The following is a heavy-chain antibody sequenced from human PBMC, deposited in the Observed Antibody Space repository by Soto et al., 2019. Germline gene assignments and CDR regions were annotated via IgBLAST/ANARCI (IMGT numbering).Heavy chain of an antibody. D-gene: IGHD5-12*01. CDR3: ARVSGGYDYEEPNYYYYYMDV. CDR1: GFTFSSYS. Sequence: PGGSLRLSCAASGFTFSSYSMNWVRQAPGKGLEWVSSISSSSSYIYYADSVKGRFTISRDNAKNSLYLQMNSLRAEDTAVYYCARVSGGYDYEEPNYYYYYMDVWGKGTTVTVSS. V-gene: IGHV3-21*01. J-gene: IGHJ6*03. CDR2: ISSSSSYI.